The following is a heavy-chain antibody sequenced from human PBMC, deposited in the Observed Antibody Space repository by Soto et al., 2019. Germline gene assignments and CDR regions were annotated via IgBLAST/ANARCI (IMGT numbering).Heavy chain of an antibody. V-gene: IGHV1-69*12. D-gene: IGHD3-3*01. CDR3: ARSLVTIFGVPRGNWFDP. CDR2: IIPIFGTA. Sequence: QVQLVQSGAEVKKPGSSVKVSCKASGGTFSSYAISWVRQAPGQGLEWMGGIIPIFGTANYAQKFQGRVTITADXSTXTXFMELSSLRSEDTAVYYCARSLVTIFGVPRGNWFDPWGQGTLVTVSS. CDR1: GGTFSSYA. J-gene: IGHJ5*02.